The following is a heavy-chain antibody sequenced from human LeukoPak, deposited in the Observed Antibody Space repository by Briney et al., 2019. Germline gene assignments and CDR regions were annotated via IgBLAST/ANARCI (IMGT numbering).Heavy chain of an antibody. CDR1: GVSISFYY. J-gene: IGHJ4*02. CDR2: IYYSGST. Sequence: SETLSLTCTVSGVSISFYYWSWIRQPPGKGLEWIGYIYYSGSTNYNPSLKSRVTISVDTSKNQFSLKLSSVTAADTAVYFCARALSYDSRSYYFDFWGQGTLVTVSS. D-gene: IGHD3-22*01. V-gene: IGHV4-59*01. CDR3: ARALSYDSRSYYFDF.